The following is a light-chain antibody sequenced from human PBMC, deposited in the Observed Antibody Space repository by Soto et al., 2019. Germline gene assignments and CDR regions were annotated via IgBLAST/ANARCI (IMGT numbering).Light chain of an antibody. CDR3: QQYNSWPPGWT. V-gene: IGKV3-15*01. CDR2: SAS. CDR1: QSVSSN. J-gene: IGKJ1*01. Sequence: EIVMTQSPATLSVSPGERATLSCRASQSVSSNLAWYQQKPGQAPRLLIYSASTRATGIPARFSGSGSGTEFTLTISSLQSEDFAVYYCQQYNSWPPGWTFGQGTKVDIK.